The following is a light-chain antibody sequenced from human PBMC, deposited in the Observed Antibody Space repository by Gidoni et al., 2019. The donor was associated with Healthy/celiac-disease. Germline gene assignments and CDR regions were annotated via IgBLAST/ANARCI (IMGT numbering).Light chain of an antibody. CDR3: SSYTSSSTLV. CDR1: SSDVGGYNY. CDR2: DGS. V-gene: IGLV2-14*01. Sequence: QSALTQPASVSGSPGQSITISCTGTSSDVGGYNYVSWYQQHPGKAPKLMIYDGSQRPSGVSNRFSGSKAGNTASLTSSGIQAEDEADYYCSSYTSSSTLVFGGGTKLTVL. J-gene: IGLJ2*01.